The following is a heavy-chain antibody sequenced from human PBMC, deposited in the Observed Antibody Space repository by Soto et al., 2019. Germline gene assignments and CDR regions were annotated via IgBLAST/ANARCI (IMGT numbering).Heavy chain of an antibody. CDR2: ITDSGGDA. V-gene: IGHV3-23*01. CDR3: GKEPQTPGRGLDY. J-gene: IGHJ4*02. CDR1: GITFGSRA. Sequence: PGGSLRLSCVASGITFGSRAMSWVRQAPGEGLEWVSTITDSGGDAKYADSVRGRFAISRDNSKKTLYLQMSSLTAEDSAIYYCGKEPQTPGRGLDYWGQGTRVTVSS.